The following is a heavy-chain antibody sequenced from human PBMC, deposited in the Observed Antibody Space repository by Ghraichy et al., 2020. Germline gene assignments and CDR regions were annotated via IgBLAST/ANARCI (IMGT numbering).Heavy chain of an antibody. J-gene: IGHJ5*02. CDR1: GGSISSSSYY. D-gene: IGHD2-8*01. CDR2: IYYSGST. V-gene: IGHV4-39*01. Sequence: SQTLSLTCTVSGGSISSSSYYWGWIRQPSGKGLEWIGSIYYSGSTYYNPSLKSRVTISVDTSKNQFSLKLSSVTAADTAVYYCARPHCTNGVCYYYGWFDPWGQGTLVTVSS. CDR3: ARPHCTNGVCYYYGWFDP.